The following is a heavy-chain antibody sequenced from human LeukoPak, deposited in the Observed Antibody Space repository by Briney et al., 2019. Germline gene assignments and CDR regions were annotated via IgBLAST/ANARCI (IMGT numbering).Heavy chain of an antibody. D-gene: IGHD3-22*01. V-gene: IGHV5-51*01. Sequence: GESLKISCKGSGYSFTSYWIGWVRQMPEKGLEWMGIIYPGDSDTRYSPSFQGQVTISADKSISTAYLQWSSLKASDTAMYYCARHDAPGYSSGYYWSQYYFDYWGQGTLVTVSS. J-gene: IGHJ4*02. CDR2: IYPGDSDT. CDR1: GYSFTSYW. CDR3: ARHDAPGYSSGYYWSQYYFDY.